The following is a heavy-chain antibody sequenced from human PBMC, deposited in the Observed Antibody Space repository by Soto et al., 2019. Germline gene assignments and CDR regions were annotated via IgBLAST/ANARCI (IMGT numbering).Heavy chain of an antibody. CDR3: PRGWYYDFWSGYTEHPPFEY. CDR2: ISGSGGST. Sequence: PGGSLRLSCAASGFTFSSYAMSWVRQAPGKGLEWVSAISGSGGSTYYADSVKGRFTISRDNSKNTLYLQMNSLRAEDTAVYYCPRGWYYDFWSGYTEHPPFEYCGQGTLVTVSS. CDR1: GFTFSSYA. J-gene: IGHJ4*02. V-gene: IGHV3-23*01. D-gene: IGHD3-3*01.